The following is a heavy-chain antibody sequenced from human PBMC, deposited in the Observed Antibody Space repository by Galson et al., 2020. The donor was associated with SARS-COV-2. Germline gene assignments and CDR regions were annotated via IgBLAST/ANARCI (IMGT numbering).Heavy chain of an antibody. D-gene: IGHD1-26*01. CDR1: GFTFSSYW. V-gene: IGHV3-74*01. CDR3: ASVGFVY. Sequence: GESLKISCAASGFTFSSYWMHWVRQAPGKGLVWVSRINSDGSSTSYSDSVKGRFTISRDNAKNTLYLQMNSLRAEDTAVYYCASVGFVYWGQGTLVTVSA. CDR2: INSDGSST. J-gene: IGHJ4*02.